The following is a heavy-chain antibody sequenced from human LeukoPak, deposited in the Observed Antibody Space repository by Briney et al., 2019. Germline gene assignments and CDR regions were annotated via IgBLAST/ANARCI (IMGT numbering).Heavy chain of an antibody. CDR3: AKGGRSYLSLFDI. D-gene: IGHD1-26*01. CDR1: GFTFSSYS. V-gene: IGHV3-21*04. J-gene: IGHJ3*02. Sequence: SGGSLRLSCAASGFTFSSYSVNWVRQAPGKGLEWVSSISSSSSYIYYADSVKGRFTISRDNAKNSLYLQMNSLRAEDMALYYCAKGGRSYLSLFDIWGQGTMVTVSS. CDR2: ISSSSSYI.